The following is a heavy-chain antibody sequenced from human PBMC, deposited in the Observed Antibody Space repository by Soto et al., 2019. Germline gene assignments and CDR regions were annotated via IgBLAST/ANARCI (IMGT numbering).Heavy chain of an antibody. D-gene: IGHD4-17*01. CDR3: ARRDYGDYRGYRYYYYGMDV. CDR2: IIPIFGTA. J-gene: IGHJ6*02. V-gene: IGHV1-69*13. Sequence: SVKVSCKASGGTFSSDAISWVRQAPGQGLEWMGGIIPIFGTANYAQKFQGRVTITADESTSTACMELSSLRPEDTAVYYCARRDYGDYRGYRYYYYGMDVWGQGTTVTVSS. CDR1: GGTFSSDA.